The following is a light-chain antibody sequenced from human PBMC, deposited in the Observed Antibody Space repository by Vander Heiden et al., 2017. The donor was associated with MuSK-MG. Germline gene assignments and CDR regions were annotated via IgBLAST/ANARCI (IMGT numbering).Light chain of an antibody. CDR2: KAS. V-gene: IGKV1-5*03. J-gene: IGKJ4*01. CDR3: QQYDTYSALT. Sequence: DIQMTQSPSTLSASVGDRVTITCRASQSISGWLAWYQQKPGKAPKLLIYKASRLESGVTSRFSGSESGTEFTLTISSLQPDDFATYYCQQYDTYSALTFGGGTKVEIK. CDR1: QSISGW.